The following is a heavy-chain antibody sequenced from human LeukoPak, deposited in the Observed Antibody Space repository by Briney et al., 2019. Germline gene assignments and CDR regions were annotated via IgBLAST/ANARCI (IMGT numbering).Heavy chain of an antibody. V-gene: IGHV3-23*01. CDR2: ISGSGSSS. CDR3: ARDREDSGGFTDY. CDR1: GFTFSTCA. D-gene: IGHD3-22*01. J-gene: IGHJ4*02. Sequence: GGSLRLSCAASGFTFSTCALTWVRQAPGKGLEWLSLISGSGSSSYYADSVKGRFTISRDNLRNTLYLQMNSLRADDTAVYYCARDREDSGGFTDYWGQGTLVTVSS.